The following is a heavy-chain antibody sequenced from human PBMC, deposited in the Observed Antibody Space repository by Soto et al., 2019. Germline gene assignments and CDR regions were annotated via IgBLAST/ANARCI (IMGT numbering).Heavy chain of an antibody. CDR2: VNPKRGGT. D-gene: IGHD3-3*01. V-gene: IGHV1-2*07. J-gene: IGHJ2*01. CDR1: GYSFVNFF. Sequence: ASVKVSCKTYGYSFVNFFLHWVRQAPGQGPEWMGFVNPKRGGTEYAPKFQGRVTMTRDTSINTVYLDLSGLTSDDTAVYYCARDSGNPGRFCYYEIWARGTLVTISS. CDR3: ARDSGNPGRFCYYEI.